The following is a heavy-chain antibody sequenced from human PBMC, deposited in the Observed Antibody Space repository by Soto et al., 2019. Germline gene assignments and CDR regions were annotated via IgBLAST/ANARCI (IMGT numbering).Heavy chain of an antibody. J-gene: IGHJ6*02. V-gene: IGHV4-31*03. CDR2: IYYSGST. D-gene: IGHD2-15*01. CDR1: GGSISSGGYY. Sequence: QVQLQESGPGLVKPLQTLSLTCTVSGGSISSGGYYWSWIRQHPGKGLEWIGYIYYSGSTYYNPSLKSRVTISVDTSKNQFSLKLSSVTAADTAVYYCARDASGPEPGGHYYYGMDVWGQGTTVTVSS. CDR3: ARDASGPEPGGHYYYGMDV.